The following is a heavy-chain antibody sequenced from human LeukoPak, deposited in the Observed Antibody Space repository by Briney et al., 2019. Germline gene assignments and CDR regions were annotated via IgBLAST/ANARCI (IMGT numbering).Heavy chain of an antibody. CDR3: AKRPKEYYDFWS. CDR2: ISGSGSST. V-gene: IGHV3-23*01. D-gene: IGHD3-3*01. J-gene: IGHJ4*02. Sequence: GGSLRLSCAASGFPFTSYAMSWLRQAPGKGLEGVSAISGSGSSTFYADSEKGRFTVSRDNSENTLYLQMNSLRAEDTAVYYCAKRPKEYYDFWSWGQGTLVTVSS. CDR1: GFPFTSYA.